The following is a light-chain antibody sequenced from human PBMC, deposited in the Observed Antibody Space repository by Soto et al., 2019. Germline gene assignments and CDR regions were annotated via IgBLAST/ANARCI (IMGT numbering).Light chain of an antibody. V-gene: IGLV2-14*03. CDR3: SSFTSSTSYV. CDR2: DVN. J-gene: IGLJ1*01. CDR1: SSDVGSYNS. Sequence: QSVLTQPASVSGSPGQSIAISCTGTSSDVGSYNSVSWYQQYPGKAPKLMIHDVNNRPSGISGRFSGSKSGNTASLTISGLQAEDEADYYCSSFTSSTSYVFGTGTKLTVL.